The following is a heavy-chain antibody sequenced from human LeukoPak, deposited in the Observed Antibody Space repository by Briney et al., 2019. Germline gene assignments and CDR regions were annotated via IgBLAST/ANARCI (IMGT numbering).Heavy chain of an antibody. J-gene: IGHJ3*02. CDR1: GFTFSSYA. CDR2: ISGSGGST. CDR3: AKGSRIVVVVAARVDAFDI. D-gene: IGHD2-15*01. V-gene: IGHV3-23*01. Sequence: PGGSLRLSCEASGFTFSSYAMSWVRQAPGKGLEWVSAISGSGGSTYYADSVKGRFTISRDNSKNTLYLQMNSLRAEDTAVYYCAKGSRIVVVVAARVDAFDIWGQGTMVTVSS.